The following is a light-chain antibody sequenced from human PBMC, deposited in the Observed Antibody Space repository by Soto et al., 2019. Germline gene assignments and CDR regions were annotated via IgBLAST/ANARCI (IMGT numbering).Light chain of an antibody. CDR3: QQYLASPPWT. J-gene: IGKJ1*01. CDR2: GTS. Sequence: EVVLTQSPGTLSLSPGERAILSCRASQSVNSGYLAWYQQKPGQAPRLLIYGTSIRAAGIPDRFSGSGSGTDFTLTISMLEPEDFAVYSCQQYLASPPWTFGQGTKVE. V-gene: IGKV3-20*01. CDR1: QSVNSGY.